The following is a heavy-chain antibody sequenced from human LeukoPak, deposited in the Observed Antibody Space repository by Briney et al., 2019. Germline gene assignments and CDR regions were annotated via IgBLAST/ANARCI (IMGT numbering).Heavy chain of an antibody. CDR2: ISGSGSST. D-gene: IGHD3-10*01. V-gene: IGHV3-23*01. CDR1: GFTFSSYA. J-gene: IGHJ4*02. CDR3: AKDLDYYGSGSDPVFDY. Sequence: PGGSLRLSCAASGFTFSSYAMSWVRQAPGNGLEWVSAISGSGSSTYYADSVKGRFTISRDNSKNTLYLQMNSLRAEDTAVYYCAKDLDYYGSGSDPVFDYWGQGTLVTVSS.